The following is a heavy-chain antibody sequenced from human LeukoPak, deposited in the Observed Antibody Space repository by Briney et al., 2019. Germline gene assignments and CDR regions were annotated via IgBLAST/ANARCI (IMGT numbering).Heavy chain of an antibody. J-gene: IGHJ4*02. V-gene: IGHV4-38-2*02. D-gene: IGHD3-10*01. CDR2: IYHSGST. CDR3: ARVTPSYGSGYYPY. Sequence: SETLSLTCPVSGYSISSGYYWGWIRQPPGKGLEWIGNIYHSGSTYYNPSLKSRVTISADTTKNQFSLKLSSVTAADTAVYYCARVTPSYGSGYYPYWGQGTLVTVSS. CDR1: GYSISSGYY.